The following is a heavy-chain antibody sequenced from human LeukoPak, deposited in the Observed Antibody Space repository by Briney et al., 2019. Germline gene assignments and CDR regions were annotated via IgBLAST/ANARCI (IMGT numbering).Heavy chain of an antibody. CDR1: GFSFSDSW. CDR2: IKEDESQE. D-gene: IGHD7-27*01. V-gene: IGHV3-7*01. Sequence: PGGFLRLSCAASGFSFSDSWMSWVRQAPGKGPEWVANIKEDESQEHYADSVKGRFTVSRDNAKNSLFLQMNSLRVEDTAVYYCATYKNWVAGDVWGQGTTVSVSS. CDR3: ATYKNWVAGDV. J-gene: IGHJ6*02.